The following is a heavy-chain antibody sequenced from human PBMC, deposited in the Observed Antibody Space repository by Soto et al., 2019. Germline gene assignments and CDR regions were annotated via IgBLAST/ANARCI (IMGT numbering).Heavy chain of an antibody. CDR2: ISSSGQII. CDR3: ARDLGYKNDWRPVELDH. Sequence: EVQLVESGGDLVQRGGSLRLSCAASGFSIRTYSMNWVRQAPGKGLEWISYISSSGQIIFYADSVKGRFTISRDNAENALYLQMDSLRADDTGLYYCARDLGYKNDWRPVELDHWGRGTQVTVSS. V-gene: IGHV3-48*01. J-gene: IGHJ4*02. CDR1: GFSIRTYS. D-gene: IGHD1-20*01.